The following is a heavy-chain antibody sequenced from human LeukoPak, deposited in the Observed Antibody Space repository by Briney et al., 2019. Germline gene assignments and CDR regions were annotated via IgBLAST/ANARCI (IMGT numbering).Heavy chain of an antibody. CDR1: GYTFTGYY. Sequence: ASVKVSCKASGYTFTGYYMHWVRQAPGQGLEWMGWINPNSGGTNYAQKFQGRVTMTRDTSISTAYMELSRLRSGDTAVYYCARAPTIAVAGDYYMDVWGKGTTVTVSS. CDR2: INPNSGGT. CDR3: ARAPTIAVAGDYYMDV. D-gene: IGHD6-19*01. V-gene: IGHV1-2*02. J-gene: IGHJ6*03.